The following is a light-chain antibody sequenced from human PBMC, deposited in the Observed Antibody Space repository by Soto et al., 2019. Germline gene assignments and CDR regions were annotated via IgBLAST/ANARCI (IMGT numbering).Light chain of an antibody. CDR3: QQRYDRPVT. J-gene: IGKJ1*01. CDR1: QSIRYF. V-gene: IGKV3-11*01. CDR2: DTS. Sequence: EIVLTQSPATLSLSPGERATLSCRASQSIRYFLAWFQQKPGQAPRLLIYDTSNRATGVPARFSGSGSGTDFTLTIISLESEDSAVYFCQQRYDRPVTFGPGTKVEIK.